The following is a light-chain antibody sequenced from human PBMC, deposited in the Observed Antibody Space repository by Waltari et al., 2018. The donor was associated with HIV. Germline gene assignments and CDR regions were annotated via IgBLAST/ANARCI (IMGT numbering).Light chain of an antibody. CDR2: DVN. CDR3: CSYAGSYTYV. Sequence: QSALTQPRSVSGSPGQSVTISCTGTSSDVGAYNYVSWYQQHPGKAPKLMIYDVNKRPSGVPERFSGSKSGNTASLTISGLQAEDEADYYCCSYAGSYTYVFGTGTKVTVL. J-gene: IGLJ1*01. CDR1: SSDVGAYNY. V-gene: IGLV2-11*01.